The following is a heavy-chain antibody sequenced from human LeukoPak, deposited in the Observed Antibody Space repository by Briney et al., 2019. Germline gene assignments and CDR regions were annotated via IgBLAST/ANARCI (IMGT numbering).Heavy chain of an antibody. CDR1: GFTMKNFG. D-gene: IGHD3-3*01. Sequence: GGSLRLSCAVSGFTMKNFGMHWVRQAPGKGLERVAVIWYDGSQRHYIDSVKGRFAISRENSMNTLSLEMNGLRVEDTAVYYCVRGADMNYNFENSFYFDSWGQGALVIVSS. CDR3: VRGADMNYNFENSFYFDS. CDR2: IWYDGSQR. V-gene: IGHV3-33*01. J-gene: IGHJ4*02.